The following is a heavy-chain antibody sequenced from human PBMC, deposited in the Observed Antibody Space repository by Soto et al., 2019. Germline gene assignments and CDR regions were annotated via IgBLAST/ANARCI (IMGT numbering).Heavy chain of an antibody. V-gene: IGHV4-59*08. CDR2: IYYSGST. CDR3: ARRGYCSSTSCSGYYYYYMDV. J-gene: IGHJ6*03. CDR1: GGSISSYY. Sequence: SETLSLTCTVSGGSISSYYWSWIRQPPGKGLEWIGYIYYSGSTNYNPSLKSRVTISVDTSKNQFSLKLSSVTAADTAVYYCARRGYCSSTSCSGYYYYYMDVWGKGTTVTVSS. D-gene: IGHD2-2*01.